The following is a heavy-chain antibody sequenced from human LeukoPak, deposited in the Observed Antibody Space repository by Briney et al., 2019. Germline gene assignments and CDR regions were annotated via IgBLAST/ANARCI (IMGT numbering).Heavy chain of an antibody. Sequence: GGSLRLSRAASGFTFSDYYMSWIRQAPGKGLEGVSYISSSGSTIYYADSVKGRFTISRDNAKNSLYLQMNSLRAEDTAVYYCARDLEEVVTAIGGDYWGQGTLVTVSS. CDR2: ISSSGSTI. V-gene: IGHV3-11*01. CDR1: GFTFSDYY. D-gene: IGHD2-21*02. CDR3: ARDLEEVVTAIGGDY. J-gene: IGHJ4*02.